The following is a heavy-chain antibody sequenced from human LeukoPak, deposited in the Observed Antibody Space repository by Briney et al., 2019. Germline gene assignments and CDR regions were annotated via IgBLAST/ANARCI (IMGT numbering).Heavy chain of an antibody. J-gene: IGHJ4*02. CDR1: GYSISSGYY. V-gene: IGHV4-38-2*02. CDR2: INHSGST. CDR3: ARIPTVTFFDY. D-gene: IGHD4-17*01. Sequence: PSETLSLTCTVSGYSISSGYYWSWIRQPPGKGLEWIGEINHSGSTNYNPSLKSRVTISVDTSKNQFSLKLSSVTAADTAVYYCARIPTVTFFDYWGQGTLLTVSS.